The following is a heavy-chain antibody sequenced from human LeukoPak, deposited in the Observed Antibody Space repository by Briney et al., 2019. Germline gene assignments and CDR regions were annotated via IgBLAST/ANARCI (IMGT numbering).Heavy chain of an antibody. CDR1: GGSFSNYY. Sequence: SETLSLTCAVYGGSFSNYYWNWIRQPPGKGLEWIGEINHSGSTNYNPSLKSRVTISVDTSNNQFSLKLRSVTAADTAVFYCTKRGPPKMVVVVTPPDYWGQGTLVTVSS. CDR3: TKRGPPKMVVVVTPPDY. D-gene: IGHD3-22*01. J-gene: IGHJ4*02. V-gene: IGHV4-34*01. CDR2: INHSGST.